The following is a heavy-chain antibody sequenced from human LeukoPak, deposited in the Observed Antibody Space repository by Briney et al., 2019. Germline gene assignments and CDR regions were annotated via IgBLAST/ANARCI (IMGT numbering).Heavy chain of an antibody. CDR3: ARNLRGDYGFDY. J-gene: IGHJ4*02. D-gene: IGHD4-17*01. CDR2: IYYTGIT. Sequence: SQTLSLTCSVSGGSISIGNYYWSWIRQHPGEDLEWIGYIYYTGITYYNSSLKSRVTISVDTSKNQFSLRLSSVTAADTAMYLCARNLRGDYGFDYWGQGTLVTVSS. CDR1: GGSISIGNYY. V-gene: IGHV4-31*03.